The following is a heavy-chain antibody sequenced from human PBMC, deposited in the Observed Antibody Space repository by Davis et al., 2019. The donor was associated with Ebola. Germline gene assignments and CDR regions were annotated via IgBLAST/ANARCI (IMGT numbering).Heavy chain of an antibody. CDR1: GYTFTSYG. J-gene: IGHJ4*02. CDR2: IIPIFGTA. Sequence: AASVKVSCKASGYTFTSYGISWVRQAPGQGLEWMGGIIPIFGTANYAQKFQGRVTITADKSTSTAYMELSSLRSEDTAVYYCARSLSRELELRIFDYWGQGTLVTVSS. V-gene: IGHV1-69*06. D-gene: IGHD1-7*01. CDR3: ARSLSRELELRIFDY.